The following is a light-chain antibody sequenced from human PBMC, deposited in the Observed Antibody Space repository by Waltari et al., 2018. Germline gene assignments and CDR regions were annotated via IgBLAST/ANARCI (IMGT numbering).Light chain of an antibody. CDR1: QSAFYSPNNKNY. Sequence: DIVMTQSPDSLAVALGERATINCKSSQSAFYSPNNKNYSSWYQQKPGQPPKLLIYWASTRESGVPDRFSGSGSETDFTLTISSLQAEDVALYFCQQYYGSPFTFGGGTKVEIK. CDR2: WAS. CDR3: QQYYGSPFT. V-gene: IGKV4-1*01. J-gene: IGKJ4*01.